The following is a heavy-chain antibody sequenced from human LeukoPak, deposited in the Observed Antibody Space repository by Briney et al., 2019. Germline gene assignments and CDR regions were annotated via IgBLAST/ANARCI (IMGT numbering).Heavy chain of an antibody. D-gene: IGHD2/OR15-2a*01. Sequence: SETLSLTCTLSGGSISSYYWSWIRRPPGKGLEWLGYIYYSESKKYYPSLKSRVTISVDTYKNQFSLKLSSVTAADTAVYYCATYSITGGWDEYCLQWGQGTLVSVSS. CDR2: IYYSESK. J-gene: IGHJ1*01. CDR1: GGSISSYY. V-gene: IGHV4-59*01. CDR3: ATYSITGGWDEYCLQ.